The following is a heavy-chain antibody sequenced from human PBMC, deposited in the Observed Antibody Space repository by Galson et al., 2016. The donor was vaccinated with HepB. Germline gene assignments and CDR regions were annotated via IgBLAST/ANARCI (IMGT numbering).Heavy chain of an antibody. V-gene: IGHV3-74*03. J-gene: IGHJ5*02. Sequence: SLRLSCAASGFSVSGYWMHWVRQTPGEGLLWVSRIAYDGGTTTYADSVKGRFTISRDSAKNTLYLEMNSLRVEDTAVYYCARSNYDGSGYYRFDPWGQGTLVTVSS. CDR3: ARSNYDGSGYYRFDP. D-gene: IGHD3-22*01. CDR2: IAYDGGTT. CDR1: GFSVSGYW.